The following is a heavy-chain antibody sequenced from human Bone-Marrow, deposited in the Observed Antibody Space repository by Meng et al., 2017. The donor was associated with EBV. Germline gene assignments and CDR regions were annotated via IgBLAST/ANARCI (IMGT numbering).Heavy chain of an antibody. CDR3: ARVVARSYFDY. CDR2: IYHSGST. CDR1: GGSTRGGGYS. J-gene: IGHJ4*02. Sequence: SGPGLVKPSYTLSLTCAVSGGSTRGGGYSWSWIRQPPGKGLEWIGYIYHSGSTYYNPSLKSRVTISVDRSKNQFSLKLSSVTAADTAVYYCARVVARSYFDYWGQGTLVTVSS. V-gene: IGHV4-30-2*01.